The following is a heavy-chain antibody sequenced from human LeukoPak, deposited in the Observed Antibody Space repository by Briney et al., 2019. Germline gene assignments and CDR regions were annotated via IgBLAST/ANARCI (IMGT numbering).Heavy chain of an antibody. Sequence: PSETLSLTCSVSGGSISGSSYYWGWIRQPPGKGLEWIGSIYHSGSTYYNPSLKSRVTISVDTSKNQFSLKLSSVTAADTAVYYCARGATGKAFDIWGQGTMVTVSS. CDR3: ARGATGKAFDI. CDR1: GGSISGSSYY. V-gene: IGHV4-39*07. J-gene: IGHJ3*02. CDR2: IYHSGST. D-gene: IGHD5-12*01.